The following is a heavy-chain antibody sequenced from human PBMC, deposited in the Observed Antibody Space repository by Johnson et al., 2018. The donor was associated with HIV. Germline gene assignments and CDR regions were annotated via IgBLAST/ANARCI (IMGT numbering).Heavy chain of an antibody. CDR1: GFTFNNAW. Sequence: MQLVESGGGLVKPGGSLRLSCAASGFTFNNAWMNWVRQAPGKGLEWVGRIKSKTDGGTTDYAAPVKGRFTISRDDSKNTLYLQMNSLRAEDTAVYYCARDHSRDEAFDIWGQGTMVTVSS. CDR3: ARDHSRDEAFDI. V-gene: IGHV3-15*01. CDR2: IKSKTDGGTT. J-gene: IGHJ3*02. D-gene: IGHD5-24*01.